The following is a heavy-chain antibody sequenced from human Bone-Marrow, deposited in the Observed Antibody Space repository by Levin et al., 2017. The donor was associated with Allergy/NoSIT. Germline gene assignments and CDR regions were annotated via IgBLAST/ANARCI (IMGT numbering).Heavy chain of an antibody. CDR3: TTDRWQLLLYAFDI. J-gene: IGHJ3*02. CDR2: IKSKTDGGTT. V-gene: IGHV3-15*01. CDR1: GFTFSNAW. D-gene: IGHD2-15*01. Sequence: GGSLRLSCAASGFTFSNAWMSWVRQAPGKGLEWVGRIKSKTDGGTTDYAAPVKGRFTISRDDSKNTLYLQMNSLKTEDTAVYYCTTDRWQLLLYAFDIWGQGTMVTVSS.